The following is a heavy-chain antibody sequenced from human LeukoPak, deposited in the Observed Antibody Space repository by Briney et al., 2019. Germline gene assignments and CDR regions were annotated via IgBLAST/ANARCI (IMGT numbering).Heavy chain of an antibody. D-gene: IGHD2-8*01. J-gene: IGHJ4*02. V-gene: IGHV3-53*01. CDR2: IYSGGST. Sequence: GSLRLXXXAPGXTVSSXYMSWGRQAPGKGLEWVSVIYSGGSTYYADSVKGRFTISRDNSKNTLYLQMNSLRAEDTAVYYCARDHCTNGVCYPSFDYWGQGTLVTVSS. CDR3: ARDHCTNGVCYPSFDY. CDR1: GXTVSSXY.